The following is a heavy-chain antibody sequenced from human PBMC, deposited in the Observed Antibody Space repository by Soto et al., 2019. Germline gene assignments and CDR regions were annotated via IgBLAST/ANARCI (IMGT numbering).Heavy chain of an antibody. D-gene: IGHD2-15*01. CDR2: ISAYNGNT. CDR3: ARDAVAATSVWYYYGMDV. Sequence: ASVKVSCKASGYTFTSYGISWVRQAPGQGLEWMGWISAYNGNTNYAQKLQGRVTMTTDTSTSTAYMELRSLRSDDTAVYYCARDAVAATSVWYYYGMDVWGQGTTVTVSS. J-gene: IGHJ6*02. V-gene: IGHV1-18*01. CDR1: GYTFTSYG.